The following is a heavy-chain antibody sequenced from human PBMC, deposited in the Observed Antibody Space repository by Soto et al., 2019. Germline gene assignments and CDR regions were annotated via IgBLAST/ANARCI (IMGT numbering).Heavy chain of an antibody. Sequence: ASVKVSCKASGYTFSPYGISWVRQAPGQGLEWMGWISTDSGDTTYAQKFQARVTMTTDTSTTTAYMELRSLRSDDTAVYYCARDWSALTLPDVWGQGTTVTVSS. CDR2: ISTDSGDT. V-gene: IGHV1-18*04. CDR3: ARDWSALTLPDV. J-gene: IGHJ6*02. CDR1: GYTFSPYG. D-gene: IGHD3-3*01.